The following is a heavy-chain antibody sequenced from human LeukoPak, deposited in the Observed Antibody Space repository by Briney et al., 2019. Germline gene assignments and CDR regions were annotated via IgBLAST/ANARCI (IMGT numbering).Heavy chain of an antibody. D-gene: IGHD3-3*01. J-gene: IGHJ3*02. Sequence: SGGSLRLSCAASGFTFSSYSMNWVRQAPGKGLEWVSSISSSSSYIYYADSVKGRFTISRDNAKNSLYLQMNSLRAEDTAVYYCARDRVRFFAPGDAFDIWGQGTMVTVSS. CDR3: ARDRVRFFAPGDAFDI. CDR2: ISSSSSYI. V-gene: IGHV3-21*01. CDR1: GFTFSSYS.